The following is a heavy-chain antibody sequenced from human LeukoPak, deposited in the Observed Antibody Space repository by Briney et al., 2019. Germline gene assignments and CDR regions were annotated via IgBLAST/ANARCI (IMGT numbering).Heavy chain of an antibody. CDR3: ASEGSLQGQPWFN. CDR1: GGSFSGYY. CDR2: INHSGST. Sequence: KPSETLSLTCAVYGGSFSGYYWSWIRQPPGKGLEWIGEINHSGSTNYNPSLKSRVTISVDTSKNQFSLKLSSVTAADTAVYYCASEGSLQGQPWFNWGQGTLVTVSS. D-gene: IGHD5-18*01. J-gene: IGHJ4*02. V-gene: IGHV4-34*01.